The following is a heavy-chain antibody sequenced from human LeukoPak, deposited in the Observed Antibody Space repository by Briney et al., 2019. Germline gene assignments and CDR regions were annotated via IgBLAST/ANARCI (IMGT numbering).Heavy chain of an antibody. CDR2: ISSTSSHI. Sequence: GGSLRLSCAASGFSFSNYWMSWVRQAPGKGLEWVSSISSTSSHIYYADSLEGRFTISRDNAKNSLYLQMNSLRAEDTAVYFCARLRSSQLRYFDVDFWGQGTLVTVSS. J-gene: IGHJ4*02. CDR1: GFSFSNYW. D-gene: IGHD3-9*01. CDR3: ARLRSSQLRYFDVDF. V-gene: IGHV3-21*01.